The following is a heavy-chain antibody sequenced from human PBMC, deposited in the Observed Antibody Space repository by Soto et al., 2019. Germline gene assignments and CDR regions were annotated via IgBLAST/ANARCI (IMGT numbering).Heavy chain of an antibody. CDR3: ARGGKVPYYYGMDV. V-gene: IGHV3-48*03. J-gene: IGHJ6*02. CDR1: GFPLGSFE. D-gene: IGHD3-16*01. Sequence: EVQLEESGGGWVQPGGSLRLSCAASGFPLGSFELNWVRRAPGKGLEWVSYIGATSSSGSNFYYAASVKGRFTISRDSAKNSLFLQMNSLRDEDTAIYYCARGGKVPYYYGMDVWGQGTTVTVSS. CDR2: IGATSSSGSNF.